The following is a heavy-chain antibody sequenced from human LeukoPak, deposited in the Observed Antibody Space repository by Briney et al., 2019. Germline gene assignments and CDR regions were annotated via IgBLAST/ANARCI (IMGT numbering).Heavy chain of an antibody. CDR2: ISSSSSYI. J-gene: IGHJ4*02. D-gene: IGHD6-13*01. Sequence: GGSLRLSCAASGFTFSSYSMNWVRQAPGKGLEWVSSISSSSSYIYYADSVKGRFTISRDNAKNSLYLQMNSLRAEDTAVYYCARDGQTSSIWFDFWGQGTLVTVSS. CDR1: GFTFSSYS. V-gene: IGHV3-21*01. CDR3: ARDGQTSSIWFDF.